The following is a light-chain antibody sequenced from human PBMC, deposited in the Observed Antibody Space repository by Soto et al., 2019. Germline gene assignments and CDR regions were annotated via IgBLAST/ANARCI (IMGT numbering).Light chain of an antibody. Sequence: QSVLTQPPSVSGAPGQRVTISCTGSSSNIGAGYDVHWYQQLPGTAPKLLIYGNINRPSGVPDRFSGSKSGTSASLAITGLQAEDAADYYCQSYDSSLSGSVIFGGGTKLTVL. CDR3: QSYDSSLSGSVI. CDR2: GNI. V-gene: IGLV1-40*01. J-gene: IGLJ2*01. CDR1: SSNIGAGYD.